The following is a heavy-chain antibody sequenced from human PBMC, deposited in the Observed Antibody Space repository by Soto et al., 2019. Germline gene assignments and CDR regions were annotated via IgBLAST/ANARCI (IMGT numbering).Heavy chain of an antibody. CDR3: AKAPMIRGVIPAFDY. J-gene: IGHJ4*02. CDR1: GFTFGSYA. Sequence: GGSLRLSCAASGFTFGSYAMTWVRQSPGKGLEWVSYISDSGGDTYYADSVKGRFTISRDNSKNTLYLQMNSLRVEDTAVYYCAKAPMIRGVIPAFDYWGQGTLVTVS. V-gene: IGHV3-23*01. CDR2: ISDSGGDT. D-gene: IGHD3-10*01.